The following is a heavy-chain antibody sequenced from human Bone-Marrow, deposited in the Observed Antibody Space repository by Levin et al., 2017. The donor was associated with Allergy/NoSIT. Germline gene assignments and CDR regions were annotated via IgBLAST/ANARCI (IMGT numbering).Heavy chain of an antibody. D-gene: IGHD3-10*01. CDR1: GFVFSSFG. V-gene: IGHV3-64D*06. J-gene: IGHJ5*02. CDR2: ISSHGGSI. CDR3: VKWGFAGGSWFDP. Sequence: PGGSLRLSCSGSGFVFSSFGMHWVRQAPGKRLEYVSGISSHGGSIYYADSVKGRFTISRDNPNNTVHLDMTSLRSEDAAVYYCVKWGFAGGSWFDPWGQGTPVIVSS.